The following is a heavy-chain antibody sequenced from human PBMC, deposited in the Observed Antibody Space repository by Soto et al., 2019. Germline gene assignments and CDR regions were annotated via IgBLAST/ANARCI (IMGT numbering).Heavy chain of an antibody. CDR3: AREVGRGSGSYYLDY. CDR2: INGDGTDT. V-gene: IGHV3-74*03. J-gene: IGHJ4*02. D-gene: IGHD3-16*01. Sequence: EVQLVESGGGLVQPGGSLRLSCAASGFTCSMYWMHWVRQAPGKGLLWVSRINGDGTDTTYAVSVKGRFTISRDNAKNTVYLQMNGLRAEDPAVYYCAREVGRGSGSYYLDYWGQETLVTVSS. CDR1: GFTCSMYW.